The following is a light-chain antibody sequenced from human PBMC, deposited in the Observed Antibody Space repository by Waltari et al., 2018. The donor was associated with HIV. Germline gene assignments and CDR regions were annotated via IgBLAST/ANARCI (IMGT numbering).Light chain of an antibody. V-gene: IGKV1-5*03. J-gene: IGKJ3*01. Sequence: DIQMTQSPSTRSASVGDRVTITCRASQSVSTWLAWYQQKPGKAPKLVIYKTSSLETGVPSRFSGSGSGTEFTLTISDLHPDDFATYYCQQMNSFSFGPGTKVEI. CDR3: QQMNSFS. CDR2: KTS. CDR1: QSVSTW.